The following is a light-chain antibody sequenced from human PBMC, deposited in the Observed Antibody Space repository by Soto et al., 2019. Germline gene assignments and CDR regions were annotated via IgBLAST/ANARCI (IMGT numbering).Light chain of an antibody. CDR3: SAWDDSLRGYV. J-gene: IGLJ1*01. Sequence: QSVLTQPPSASGTPGQRVTISCSGSSSNIGSNYVYWYQQLPGTAPKLLIYRNKQRPSGVPDRFSGSMSGTSASLAISGLRSEDEADYYCSAWDDSLRGYVFGTGTKLTVL. V-gene: IGLV1-47*01. CDR1: SSNIGSNY. CDR2: RNK.